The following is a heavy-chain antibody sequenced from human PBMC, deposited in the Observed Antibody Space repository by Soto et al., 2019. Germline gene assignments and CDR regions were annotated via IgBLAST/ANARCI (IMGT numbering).Heavy chain of an antibody. Sequence: SETLSLTCTVSGGSISSYYWSWIRQPPGKGLEWIGYIYYSGSTNYNPSLKSRVTISVDTSKNQFSLKLSSVTAADTAVYYCARVGEWELHQPDYWGQGTLVTVSS. CDR2: IYYSGST. CDR3: ARVGEWELHQPDY. J-gene: IGHJ4*02. D-gene: IGHD1-26*01. CDR1: GGSISSYY. V-gene: IGHV4-59*01.